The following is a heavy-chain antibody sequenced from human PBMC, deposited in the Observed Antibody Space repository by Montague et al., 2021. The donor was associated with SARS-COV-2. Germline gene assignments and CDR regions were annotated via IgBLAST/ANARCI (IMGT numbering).Heavy chain of an antibody. Sequence: SVISGGSVSSNSAAWNWIRQSPSRGLEWLGRTYYRSKWYYEYAVSLKSRITINPDTSKNQFSLQVKSMTPEDTAVYYCALAVAGRGGYDYWGQGTLVTVSS. V-gene: IGHV6-1*01. J-gene: IGHJ4*02. CDR3: ALAVAGRGGYDY. CDR2: TYYRSKWYY. CDR1: GGSVSSNSAA. D-gene: IGHD6-19*01.